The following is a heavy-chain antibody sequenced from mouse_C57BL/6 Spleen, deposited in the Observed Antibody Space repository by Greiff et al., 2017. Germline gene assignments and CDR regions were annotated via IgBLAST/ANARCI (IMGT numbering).Heavy chain of an antibody. D-gene: IGHD1-1*01. V-gene: IGHV14-1*01. J-gene: IGHJ4*01. CDR2: IDPEDGDT. Sequence: VQLQQSGAELVRPGASVKLSCTASGFNIKDYYMHWVKQRPEQGLEWIGRIDPEDGDTEYAPKFQGKATMTADTSSNTAYLQLSRLTSEDTAVYYCTTRYYGSFYAMDYWGQGTSVTVSS. CDR1: GFNIKDYY. CDR3: TTRYYGSFYAMDY.